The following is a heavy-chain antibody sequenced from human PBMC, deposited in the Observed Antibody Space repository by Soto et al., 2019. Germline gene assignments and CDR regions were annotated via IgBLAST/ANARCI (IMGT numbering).Heavy chain of an antibody. D-gene: IGHD3-9*01. J-gene: IGHJ6*02. V-gene: IGHV3-9*01. CDR3: AKVIAADILTGYYMGYYYYGMDV. CDR1: GFTFDDYA. Sequence: GGSLRLSCAASGFTFDDYAMHWVRQAPGKGLEWVSGISWNSGSIGYADSVKGRFTISRDNAKNSLYLQMNSLRVEDTALYYCAKVIAADILTGYYMGYYYYGMDVWGQGTTVTVSS. CDR2: ISWNSGSI.